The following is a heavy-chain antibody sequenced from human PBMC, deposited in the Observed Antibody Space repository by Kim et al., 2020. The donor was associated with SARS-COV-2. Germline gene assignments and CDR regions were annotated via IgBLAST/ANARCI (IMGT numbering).Heavy chain of an antibody. D-gene: IGHD5-12*01. Sequence: GSMKARFTISRDKSKNTLSLQMNSLRAECSAVYYCAKSPPGGYDYYFDYWGQGTLVTVSS. J-gene: IGHJ4*02. CDR3: AKSPPGGYDYYFDY. V-gene: IGHV3-23*03.